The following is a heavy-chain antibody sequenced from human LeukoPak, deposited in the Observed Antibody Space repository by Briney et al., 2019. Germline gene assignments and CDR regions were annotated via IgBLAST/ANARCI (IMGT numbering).Heavy chain of an antibody. V-gene: IGHV3-21*01. CDR2: ISSSSSYI. CDR3: ARDLYSSGSGAFDI. Sequence: GGSLRLSCAASGFTFSSYSMNWVRQAPGKGLEWVSSISSSSSYIYYADSVKGRLTISSDNAKNSLYLQMNGLRAEDTAVYYCARDLYSSGSGAFDIWGQGTMVTVSS. J-gene: IGHJ3*02. D-gene: IGHD6-19*01. CDR1: GFTFSSYS.